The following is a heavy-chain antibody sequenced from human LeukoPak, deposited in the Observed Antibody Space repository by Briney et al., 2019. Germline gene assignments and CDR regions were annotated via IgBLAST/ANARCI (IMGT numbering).Heavy chain of an antibody. CDR1: GGSLSGYY. V-gene: IGHV4-34*01. CDR3: AKDKGAHYYDSSYGMDV. Sequence: SETLSLTCAVYGGSLSGYYWTWIRQPPGKGLEWIGEINHRGTTNYNPSLKSRVTMSEDTSKNQFSLKLSSVTAADTAVYYCAKDKGAHYYDSSYGMDVWGQGTTVTVSS. CDR2: INHRGTT. D-gene: IGHD3-22*01. J-gene: IGHJ6*02.